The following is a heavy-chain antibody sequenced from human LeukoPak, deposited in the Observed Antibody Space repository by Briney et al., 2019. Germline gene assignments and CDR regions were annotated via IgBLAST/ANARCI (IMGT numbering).Heavy chain of an antibody. CDR3: ATQQCSGGSCYSRAIWFDP. CDR1: GGSISSSSYY. D-gene: IGHD2-15*01. J-gene: IGHJ5*02. V-gene: IGHV4-39*01. CDR2: MYHSGNT. Sequence: SETLSLTCTVSGGSISSSSYYWGWIRQPPGKGLEWIASMYHSGNTYYNPSLGSRVTVSVDTSKNQFSLKLNSVTAADTAVYYSATQQCSGGSCYSRAIWFDPWGQGTLVTVSS.